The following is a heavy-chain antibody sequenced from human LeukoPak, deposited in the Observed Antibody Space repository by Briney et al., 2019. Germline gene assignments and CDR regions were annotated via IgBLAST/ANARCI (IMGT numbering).Heavy chain of an antibody. CDR1: GFTFSSYG. J-gene: IGHJ4*02. CDR3: ARGAGGETPYYFDY. CDR2: IWYDGSNK. V-gene: IGHV3-33*01. D-gene: IGHD3-16*01. Sequence: GGSLRLSCAASGFTFSSYGMHWVRQAPGKGLEWVAAIWYDGSNKYYADSVKGRFTISRDNSKNTLYLQMNSLRAEDTAVYYRARGAGGETPYYFDYWGQGTLVTVSS.